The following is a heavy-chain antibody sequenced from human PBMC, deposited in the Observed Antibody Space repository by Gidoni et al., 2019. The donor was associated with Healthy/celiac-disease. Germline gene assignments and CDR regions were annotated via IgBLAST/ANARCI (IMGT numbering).Heavy chain of an antibody. J-gene: IGHJ4*02. V-gene: IGHV4-34*01. CDR1: GGSFSGYY. Sequence: QVQLQQWGAGLLKPSETLSLTFAVSGGSFSGYYWSWIRQPPGKVLEWIGEINHSGSPNDNPSLKSRVTISVDTSKNQFSLKLSSVTAADTAVYYCARVYGSSLTDYWGQGTLVTVSS. CDR2: INHSGSP. D-gene: IGHD6-13*01. CDR3: ARVYGSSLTDY.